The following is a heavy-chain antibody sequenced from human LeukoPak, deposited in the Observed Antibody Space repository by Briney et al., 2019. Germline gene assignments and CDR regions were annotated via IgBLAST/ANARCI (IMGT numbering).Heavy chain of an antibody. CDR1: GFTFSSYA. J-gene: IGHJ4*02. D-gene: IGHD3-22*01. CDR2: ITSSGAAT. CDR3: AKDRPNHYGCNGHYYKLNGDC. Sequence: PGASLRLSCAASGFTFSSYAMSWVRQAPGKGLEWVSSITSSGAATYYADSVKGRFTISRDNSDNTLYLQMNSLRAEDTAVYYCAKDRPNHYGCNGHYYKLNGDCWGQGTLVTVSS. V-gene: IGHV3-23*01.